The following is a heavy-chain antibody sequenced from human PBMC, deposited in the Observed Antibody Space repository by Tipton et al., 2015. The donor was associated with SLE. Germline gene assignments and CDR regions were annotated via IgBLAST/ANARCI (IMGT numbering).Heavy chain of an antibody. CDR2: IYYSGST. CDR3: ARERGPAAIRVGAFDI. D-gene: IGHD2-2*02. V-gene: IGHV4-34*09. CDR1: GGSFSGYY. J-gene: IGHJ3*02. Sequence: TLSLTCAVYGGSFSGYYWSWVRQPPGKGLEWIGYIYYSGSTYYNPSLKSRVTISVDTSKNQFSLKLSSVTAADTAVYYCARERGPAAIRVGAFDIWGQGTMVTVSS.